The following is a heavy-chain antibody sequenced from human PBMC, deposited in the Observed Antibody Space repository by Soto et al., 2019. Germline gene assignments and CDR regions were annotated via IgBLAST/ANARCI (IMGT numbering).Heavy chain of an antibody. Sequence: GGSLRLSCTVLGFTLTNENMNWVRQSPGKGLEWVSSISSRSTFINYADSVKGRFTISRDNDKGLVYLQMNSLRAEDTAVYYCARDPPLSMIVVVGVDDFWGQGTLVTVSS. D-gene: IGHD3-22*01. V-gene: IGHV3-21*06. CDR1: GFTLTNEN. CDR2: ISSRSTFI. J-gene: IGHJ4*02. CDR3: ARDPPLSMIVVVGVDDF.